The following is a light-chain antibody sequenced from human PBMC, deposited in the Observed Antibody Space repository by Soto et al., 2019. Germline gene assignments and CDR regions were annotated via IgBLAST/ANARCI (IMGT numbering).Light chain of an antibody. CDR3: QQLNTYPIP. J-gene: IGKJ5*01. V-gene: IGKV1-9*01. CDR2: AAS. CDR1: QGISRY. Sequence: DIQLTQSPSFLSASVGDRVAITCLASQGISRYLAWYQQKPGKAPNLLIYAASTLQSGVPSRFSGSGSGTEFTLTISSLQPEDFATYYCQQLNTYPIPFGQGTRLEIK.